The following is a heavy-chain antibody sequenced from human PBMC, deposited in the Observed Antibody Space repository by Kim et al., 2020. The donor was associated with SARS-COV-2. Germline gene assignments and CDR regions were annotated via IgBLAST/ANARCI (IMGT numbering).Heavy chain of an antibody. CDR3: ARRGPYEILTGYYNYFDP. J-gene: IGHJ5*02. V-gene: IGHV4-31*02. D-gene: IGHD3-9*01. Sequence: KSRVTISVDTSKNQFSLRLSSVTGADTAMYYCARRGPYEILTGYYNYFDPWGQGTLVTVSS.